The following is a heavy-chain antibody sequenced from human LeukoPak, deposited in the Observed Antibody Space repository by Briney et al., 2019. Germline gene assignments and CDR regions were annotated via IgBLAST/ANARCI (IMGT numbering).Heavy chain of an antibody. Sequence: GGSLRLSCAASGFTFSDYYMSWTRQAPGKGLEWVSYISSSGSTIYYADSVKGRFTISRDNAKNSLYLQMNSLRAEDTAVYYCAKPDYDILIGYYRHFDYWGQGTLVTVSS. CDR2: ISSSGSTI. CDR3: AKPDYDILIGYYRHFDY. V-gene: IGHV3-11*01. D-gene: IGHD3-9*01. CDR1: GFTFSDYY. J-gene: IGHJ4*02.